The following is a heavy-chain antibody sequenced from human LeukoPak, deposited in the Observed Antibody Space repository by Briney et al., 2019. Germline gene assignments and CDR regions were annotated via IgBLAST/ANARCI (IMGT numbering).Heavy chain of an antibody. Sequence: SVKVSCKASGGTFSSYAISWVRQAPGQGLEWMGGIIPIFGTANYAQKFQGRVTITADESTSTAYMELSSLRSEDTAVYYCARDGGVDIVVVPAAEWLKYNWFDPWGQGTLVTVSS. CDR2: IIPIFGTA. J-gene: IGHJ5*02. V-gene: IGHV1-69*13. CDR3: ARDGGVDIVVVPAAEWLKYNWFDP. D-gene: IGHD2-2*01. CDR1: GGTFSSYA.